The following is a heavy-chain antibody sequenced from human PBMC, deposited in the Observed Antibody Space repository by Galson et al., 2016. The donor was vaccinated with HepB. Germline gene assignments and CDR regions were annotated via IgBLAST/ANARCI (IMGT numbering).Heavy chain of an antibody. D-gene: IGHD2/OR15-2a*01. CDR1: GDTFNSYA. J-gene: IGHJ4*02. V-gene: IGHV1-69*13. CDR3: AGEGYNSLDS. CDR2: VIPIFGTT. Sequence: SVKVSCKASGDTFNSYAVNWVRQAPGQGLEWMGGVIPIFGTTNIAQDFQGRLTMTADESTNTGYMELSRLTSEDTAVYYCAGEGYNSLDSWGQGTLVTVSS.